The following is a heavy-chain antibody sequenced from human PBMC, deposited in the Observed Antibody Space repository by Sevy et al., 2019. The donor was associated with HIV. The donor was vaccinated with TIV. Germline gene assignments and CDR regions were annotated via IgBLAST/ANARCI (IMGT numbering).Heavy chain of an antibody. CDR1: GFSYSSYG. CDR2: IKYDGRNK. J-gene: IGHJ4*02. V-gene: IGHV3-30*02. CDR3: VKEGGGEGGDH. D-gene: IGHD2-21*01. Sequence: GGSLRLSCAASGFSYSSYGMHWVRQAPGKGLEWVAYIKYDGRNKDYADSVKGRFTISRDNSKNKLDLQMNSLRVEDTAVYYCVKEGGGEGGDHWGQGTLVTVSS.